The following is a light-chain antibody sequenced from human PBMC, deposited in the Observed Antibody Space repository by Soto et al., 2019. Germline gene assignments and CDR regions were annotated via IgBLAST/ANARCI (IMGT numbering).Light chain of an antibody. CDR3: QQRRVWPLT. J-gene: IGKJ4*01. V-gene: IGKV3-11*01. CDR1: QSVSNY. CDR2: DSS. Sequence: VLTQSPAILSLSPGERATLDCRASQSVSNYLAWYQQRPGQAPRLLIYDSSNRATGVPARFSASGSGTDFTLTISSLEPEDFAVYYCQQRRVWPLTFVGGTKVEIK.